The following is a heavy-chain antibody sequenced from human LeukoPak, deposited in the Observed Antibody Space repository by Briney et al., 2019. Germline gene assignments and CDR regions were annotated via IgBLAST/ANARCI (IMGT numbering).Heavy chain of an antibody. D-gene: IGHD1-26*01. CDR3: AREPLRAESRWFDP. V-gene: IGHV4-61*08. Sequence: SETLSLTCSVPGGSVSSGGYYWSWIRQPPGKGLEWIGYIYYNGNTNYNPSPKSRVTISVDTSKNQFSLKLSSVTAADTAVYYCAREPLRAESRWFDPWGQGILVTVSS. J-gene: IGHJ5*02. CDR1: GGSVSSGGYY. CDR2: IYYNGNT.